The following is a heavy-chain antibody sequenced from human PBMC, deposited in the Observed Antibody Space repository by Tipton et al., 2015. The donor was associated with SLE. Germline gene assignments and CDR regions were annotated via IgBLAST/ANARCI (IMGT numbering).Heavy chain of an antibody. D-gene: IGHD3/OR15-3a*01. CDR3: ARAFRLGLDSFDI. V-gene: IGHV3-74*01. CDR1: GFSFSSYY. CDR2: IETDGRST. Sequence: SLRLSCAASGFSFSSYYMNWVRQVPGKGLAWVSRIETDGRSTAYADSVKGRFTLSRDNAQDTLFLQMNSLRAGDSGVYYCARAFRLGLDSFDIWGQGTTVTVSA. J-gene: IGHJ3*02.